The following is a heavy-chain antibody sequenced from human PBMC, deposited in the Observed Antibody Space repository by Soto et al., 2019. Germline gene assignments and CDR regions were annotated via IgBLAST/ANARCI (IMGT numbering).Heavy chain of an antibody. CDR1: GYTFTNYY. Sequence: GASVKVSCKASGYTFTNYYMHWVRQARGQGPEWMGIINPSGGTTTYAQKFQGRVTLTRDTSTGTFYLDLSSLRSEDTAVYYCAGSPYYYGMDVWGQGTTVTVSS. CDR3: AGSPYYYGMDV. CDR2: INPSGGTT. V-gene: IGHV1-46*01. J-gene: IGHJ6*02. D-gene: IGHD6-13*01.